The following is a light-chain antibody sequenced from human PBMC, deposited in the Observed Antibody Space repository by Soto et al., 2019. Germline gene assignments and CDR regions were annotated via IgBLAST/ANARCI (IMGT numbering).Light chain of an antibody. V-gene: IGKV3-11*01. CDR1: QSVSRH. J-gene: IGKJ4*01. Sequence: TQSPATLSLSPGERATLSCRASQSVSRHLAWYQQKPGQAPRLLIYDASNRATGIPARFSGSGSGTDFTLTLSSLEPEDFAVYYCQQRNNWPPVTFGGGTKVDI. CDR3: QQRNNWPPVT. CDR2: DAS.